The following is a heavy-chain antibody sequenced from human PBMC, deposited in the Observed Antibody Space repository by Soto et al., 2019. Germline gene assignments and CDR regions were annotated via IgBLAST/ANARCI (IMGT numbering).Heavy chain of an antibody. J-gene: IGHJ4*02. CDR3: ARDSIVVVPAAMGKFDY. Sequence: ASVKVSCKASGYTFTSYGISWVRQAPGQGLEWMGWISAYNGNTNYAQKLQGRVTMTTDTSTSTAYMELRSLRSDDTAVYYCARDSIVVVPAAMGKFDYWGQGTLVTVSS. CDR2: ISAYNGNT. CDR1: GYTFTSYG. V-gene: IGHV1-18*01. D-gene: IGHD2-2*01.